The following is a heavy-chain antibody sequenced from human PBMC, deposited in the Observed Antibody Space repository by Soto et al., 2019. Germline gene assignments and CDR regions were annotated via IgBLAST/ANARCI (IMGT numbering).Heavy chain of an antibody. D-gene: IGHD6-6*01. CDR2: ISWNSGTL. CDR1: EFNFENYA. J-gene: IGHJ3*01. Sequence: EVQLVESGGGLVQPGRSLRLSCAASEFNFENYAMHWVRQAPGEGLEWVAGISWNSGTLVYAASVKGRFTISRDNAKNSLFLQMNSLRPEDTAFYFCAKGRTRPLELGSFGDNAFDVWGQGTMVTVSS. CDR3: AKGRTRPLELGSFGDNAFDV. V-gene: IGHV3-9*01.